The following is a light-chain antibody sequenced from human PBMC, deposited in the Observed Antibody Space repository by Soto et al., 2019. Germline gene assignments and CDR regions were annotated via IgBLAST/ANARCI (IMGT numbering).Light chain of an antibody. CDR1: SSDVGGYNY. Sequence: QSALTQPASVSGSPGQSITISCTGTSSDVGGYNYVSWYQQHPGKAPKLVIYEVSNRPSGVSNRFSGSKSGNTASLTISGRQAEDEADYYCSSYTSSSTPYVVFGGGTKLTVL. CDR3: SSYTSSSTPYVV. J-gene: IGLJ2*01. CDR2: EVS. V-gene: IGLV2-14*01.